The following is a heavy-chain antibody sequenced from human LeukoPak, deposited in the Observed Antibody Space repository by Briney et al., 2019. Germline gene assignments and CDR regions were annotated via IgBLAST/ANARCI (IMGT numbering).Heavy chain of an antibody. CDR2: IKSKTDGGTT. J-gene: IGHJ4*02. CDR3: VADVPNGDDYVPIDY. D-gene: IGHD4-17*01. CDR1: GFTFNHAW. Sequence: GGSPRLSCAASGFTFNHAWMTWVRQAPGKGLEWIGLIKSKTDGGTTDYAAPVKGRFTTSRDDSKNTLYLQMNSLETEDTAVYFCVADVPNGDDYVPIDYWGQGTLVTVSS. V-gene: IGHV3-15*01.